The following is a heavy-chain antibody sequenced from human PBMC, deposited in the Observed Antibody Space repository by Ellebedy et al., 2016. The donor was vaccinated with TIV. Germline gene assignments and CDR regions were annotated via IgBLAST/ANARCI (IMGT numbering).Heavy chain of an antibody. CDR1: GYTFTSYY. D-gene: IGHD3-10*01. J-gene: IGHJ6*02. V-gene: IGHV1-46*01. Sequence: ASVKVSXXASGYTFTSYYMHWVRQAPGQGLEWMGIINPSGGSTSYAQKFQGRVTMTRDTSTSTVYMELSSLRSEDTAVYYCAREGGITRKWNGMDVWGQGTTVTVSS. CDR2: INPSGGST. CDR3: AREGGITRKWNGMDV.